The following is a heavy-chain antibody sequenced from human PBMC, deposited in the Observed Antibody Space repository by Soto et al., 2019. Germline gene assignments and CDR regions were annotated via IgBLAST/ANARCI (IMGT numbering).Heavy chain of an antibody. Sequence: ASVKVSCKASGYTFTSYGISWVRQAPGQGLEWMGWISAYNGNTNYAQKLQGRVTMTTDTSTSTAYMELRSLRSDDTAVYYCARDDYGDQVYYYYGMHVWGQVTTVTVSS. CDR3: ARDDYGDQVYYYYGMHV. CDR2: ISAYNGNT. J-gene: IGHJ6*02. D-gene: IGHD4-17*01. CDR1: GYTFTSYG. V-gene: IGHV1-18*04.